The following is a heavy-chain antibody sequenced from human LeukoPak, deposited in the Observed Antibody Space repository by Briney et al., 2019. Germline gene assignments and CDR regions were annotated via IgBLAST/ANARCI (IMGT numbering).Heavy chain of an antibody. CDR2: ISYDGSNK. CDR1: GFTFSSYG. Sequence: GGSLRLSRAASGFTFSSYGMHWVRQAPGKGLEWVAVISYDGSNKYYADSVKGRFTISRDNSKNTLYLQMNNLRAEDTAVYYCAKSYVNYYDSSGFEYWGQGTLVTVSS. D-gene: IGHD3-22*01. CDR3: AKSYVNYYDSSGFEY. V-gene: IGHV3-30*18. J-gene: IGHJ4*02.